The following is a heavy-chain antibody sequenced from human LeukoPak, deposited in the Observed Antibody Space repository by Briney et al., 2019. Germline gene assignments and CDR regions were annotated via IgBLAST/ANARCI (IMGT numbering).Heavy chain of an antibody. CDR2: INPNSGGT. D-gene: IGHD2-2*01. J-gene: IGHJ4*02. V-gene: IGHV1-2*06. Sequence: ASVKVSCXASGYTFTGYYMHWVRQAPGQGLEWMGRINPNSGGTNYAQKFQGRVTMTRDTSISTAYMQLSRLRSDDTAVYYCAADTDIVVVPAASYIKDDYWGQGALVTVSS. CDR3: AADTDIVVVPAASYIKDDY. CDR1: GYTFTGYY.